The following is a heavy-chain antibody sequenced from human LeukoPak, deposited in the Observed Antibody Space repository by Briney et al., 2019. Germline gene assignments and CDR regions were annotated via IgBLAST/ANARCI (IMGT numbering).Heavy chain of an antibody. J-gene: IGHJ3*01. CDR1: GDTVSSNSAA. CDR3: ARGFAPDF. Sequence: SQTLSLTCDISGDTVSSNSAAWNWIRQSPSRGLEWLGRTYYRSKWYYDYAVSVKSRITISPDTSKNQFSLQLNSETADDTAVYYCARGFAPDFWGQGTMVTVSS. D-gene: IGHD2-21*01. CDR2: TYYRSKWYY. V-gene: IGHV6-1*01.